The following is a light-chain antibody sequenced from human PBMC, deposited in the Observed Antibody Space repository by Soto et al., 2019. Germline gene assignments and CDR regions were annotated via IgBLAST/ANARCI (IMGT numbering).Light chain of an antibody. J-gene: IGKJ3*01. CDR2: DAS. CDR3: QQRSNWPS. V-gene: IGKV3-11*01. Sequence: DIVLTQSPATLSLSPGERATLSCRASQSVSNYLAWYQQKPGQAPRHLIYDASNRATGISARFSGSGSGTEFTLTISRLEPEDFAVYYCQQRSNWPSFGPGTKVDIK. CDR1: QSVSNY.